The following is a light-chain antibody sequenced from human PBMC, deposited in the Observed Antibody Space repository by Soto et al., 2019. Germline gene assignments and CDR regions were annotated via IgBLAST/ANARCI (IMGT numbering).Light chain of an antibody. CDR2: GNS. Sequence: QSVLTQPPSVSGAPGQRVTISCTVSSSNIGAGYDVHWYQQLPGTAPKLLIYGNSNRPSGVPDRFSGSKSGTSASLAITGHQAEDEADYYCQSYDSSLSGSDYVFGTGTKVTVL. V-gene: IGLV1-40*01. CDR1: SSNIGAGYD. CDR3: QSYDSSLSGSDYV. J-gene: IGLJ1*01.